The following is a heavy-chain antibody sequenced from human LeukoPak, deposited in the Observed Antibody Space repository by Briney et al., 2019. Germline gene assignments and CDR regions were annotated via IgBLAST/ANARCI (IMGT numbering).Heavy chain of an antibody. J-gene: IGHJ3*02. CDR1: GNFISSGFY. CDR3: AGQWAVANTRRFAI. V-gene: IGHV4-38-2*02. Sequence: SETLSLTCTVSGNFISSGFYWVWLRQTPGKGLQWIGSLYSTGTTYYNPPLAGRVTVSTDSSKNQLSLKLRSVTAADTAVYYCAGQWAVANTRRFAIWGQGSRATVSS. CDR2: LYSTGTT. D-gene: IGHD6-19*01.